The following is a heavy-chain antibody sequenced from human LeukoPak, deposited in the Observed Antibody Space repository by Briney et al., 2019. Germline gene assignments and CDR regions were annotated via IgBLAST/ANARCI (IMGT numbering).Heavy chain of an antibody. CDR3: ARDSDYGGNPEPYYFDY. D-gene: IGHD4-23*01. Sequence: GGSLRLSCAASGFTFSSYELNWVRQAPGKGLEWVSYISDTGSTIYYADSVEGRFTISRDNAKNSLYLQMNSLRAEDTAVYYCARDSDYGGNPEPYYFDYWGQGTLVTVSS. J-gene: IGHJ4*02. CDR2: ISDTGSTI. CDR1: GFTFSSYE. V-gene: IGHV3-48*03.